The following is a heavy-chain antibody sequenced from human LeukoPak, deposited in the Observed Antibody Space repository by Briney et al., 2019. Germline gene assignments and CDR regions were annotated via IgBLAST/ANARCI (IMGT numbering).Heavy chain of an antibody. D-gene: IGHD1-26*01. Sequence: GASVKVSCKASGYTFTSYDINWVRQATGQGLEWMGWMNPNSGNTGYAQKFQGRVTMTRNTTTSTAYMELSSLRSEDTAVYYCAKKWGATIGYYYYYYMDVWGKGTTVTVSS. J-gene: IGHJ6*03. CDR3: AKKWGATIGYYYYYYMDV. CDR2: MNPNSGNT. CDR1: GYTFTSYD. V-gene: IGHV1-8*01.